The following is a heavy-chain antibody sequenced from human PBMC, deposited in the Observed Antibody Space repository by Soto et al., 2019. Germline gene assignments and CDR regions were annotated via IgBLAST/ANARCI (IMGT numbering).Heavy chain of an antibody. V-gene: IGHV5-10-1*01. CDR1: GYSFTSYW. D-gene: IGHD3-16*01. CDR3: AKGITDTGGYYYYSMDV. Sequence: GESLKISCKGSGYSFTSYWISWVRQMPGKGLEWMGRIDPSDSYTNYSPSFQGHVTISADKSISTAYLQWSSLRAEDTAVYYCAKGITDTGGYYYYSMDVGPRDRGHRLL. J-gene: IGHJ6*02. CDR2: IDPSDSYT.